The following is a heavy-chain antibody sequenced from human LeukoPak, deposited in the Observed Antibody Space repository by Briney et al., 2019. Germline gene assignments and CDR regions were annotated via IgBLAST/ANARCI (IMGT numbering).Heavy chain of an antibody. CDR1: GYTFTSYD. CDR2: MNPNSGNT. D-gene: IGHD4-23*01. CDR3: AGRGVVTPGFDY. Sequence: ASVKVSCKASGYTFTSYDIYWVRQATGQGLEWMGWMNPNSGNTGYAQKFQGRVTMTEDTSTDTAYMELSSLRSEDTAVYSCAGRGVVTPGFDYWGQGTLVTVSS. J-gene: IGHJ4*02. V-gene: IGHV1-8*01.